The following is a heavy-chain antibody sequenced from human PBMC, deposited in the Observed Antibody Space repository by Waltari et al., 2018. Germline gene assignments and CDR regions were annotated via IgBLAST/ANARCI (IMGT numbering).Heavy chain of an antibody. CDR2: INPNSGGT. J-gene: IGHJ4*02. CDR3: AREDLDCSGGSCSPFDY. V-gene: IGHV1-2*02. D-gene: IGHD2-15*01. CDR1: GYTFTGYY. Sequence: QVQLVQSGAEVKKPGASVKVSCKASGYTFTGYYMHWVRQAPGQGLEWMGGINPNSGGTNDAQKFQGRVTMTMDTSISRAYMELSRLRSDDTAVYYCAREDLDCSGGSCSPFDYWGQGTLVTVSS.